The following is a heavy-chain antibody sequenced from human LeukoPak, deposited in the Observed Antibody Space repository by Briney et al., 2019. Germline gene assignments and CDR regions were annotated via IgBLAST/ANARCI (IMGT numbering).Heavy chain of an antibody. D-gene: IGHD3-10*02. J-gene: IGHJ4*02. CDR3: ARGALRSVDY. CDR1: GLTFSTYW. CDR2: INEHGSEK. V-gene: IGHV3-7*03. Sequence: GGSLRLSCAAYGLTFSTYWMSWVRQAPGKGLECVGIINEHGSEKYYVDSVKGRFTISRDNAKNSLYLQINSLRAEDTAVYYCARGALRSVDYWGQGTLLTVSS.